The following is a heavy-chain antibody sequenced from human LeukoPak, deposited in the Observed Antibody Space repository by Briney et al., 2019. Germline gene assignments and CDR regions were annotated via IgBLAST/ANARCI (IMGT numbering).Heavy chain of an antibody. V-gene: IGHV3-30*02. J-gene: IGHJ5*02. CDR2: LRFDGSEQ. CDR1: GLTLSRYG. CDR3: AKDLSGSVISS. D-gene: IGHD3-9*01. Sequence: GGSLRLSCSGSGLTLSRYGMSWIRQAPGDKLEWVAFLRFDGSEQYYADSVKGRFTIFRDDSTNPLYLQMDSLRTEDTAVYYCAKDLSGSVISSWGQGTMVTVSS.